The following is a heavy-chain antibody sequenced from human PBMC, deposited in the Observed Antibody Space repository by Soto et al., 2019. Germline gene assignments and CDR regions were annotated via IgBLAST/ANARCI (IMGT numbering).Heavy chain of an antibody. D-gene: IGHD6-19*01. CDR1: GGTFSSYA. J-gene: IGHJ4*02. Sequence: QVQLVQSGAEVKKPGSSVKVSCKASGGTFSSYAISWVRQAPGQGLEWMGGIIPIFGTANYAQKFQGRVTITADKSTSTAYMELSSLRSEDTAVYYCAKDQGSSGWRGGGFFDSWGQGTLVTVSS. V-gene: IGHV1-69*06. CDR2: IIPIFGTA. CDR3: AKDQGSSGWRGGGFFDS.